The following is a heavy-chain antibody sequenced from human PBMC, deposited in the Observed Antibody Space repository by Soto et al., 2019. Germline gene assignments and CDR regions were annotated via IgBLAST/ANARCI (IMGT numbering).Heavy chain of an antibody. V-gene: IGHV1-24*01. CDR1: GYTLTELS. CDR2: FDPEDGET. D-gene: IGHD2-2*01. Sequence: ASVKVSCKVSGYTLTELSMHWVRQAPGKGLEWMGGFDPEDGETIYAQKFQGRVTMTEDTSTDTAYMELSSLRSEDTAVYYCATGWVVVVPAARAEYFQHWGQGTLVTVSS. CDR3: ATGWVVVVPAARAEYFQH. J-gene: IGHJ1*01.